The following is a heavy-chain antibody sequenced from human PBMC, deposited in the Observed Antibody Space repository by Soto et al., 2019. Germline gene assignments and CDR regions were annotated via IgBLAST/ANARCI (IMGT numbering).Heavy chain of an antibody. CDR3: AKYSRRGDFWSGYYTPYYYYGMDV. CDR1: GFTFSSYA. J-gene: IGHJ6*02. Sequence: QAGGSLRLSCAASGFTFSSYAMSWVRQAPGKGLEWVSAISGSGGSTYYADSVKGRFTISRDNSKNTLYLQMNSLRAEDTAVYYCAKYSRRGDFWSGYYTPYYYYGMDVWGQGTTVTVSS. V-gene: IGHV3-23*01. D-gene: IGHD3-3*01. CDR2: ISGSGGST.